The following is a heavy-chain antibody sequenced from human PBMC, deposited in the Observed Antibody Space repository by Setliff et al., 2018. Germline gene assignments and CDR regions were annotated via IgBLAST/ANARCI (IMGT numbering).Heavy chain of an antibody. J-gene: IGHJ4*02. CDR1: GFTFSSYA. D-gene: IGHD6-6*01. V-gene: IGHV3-30-3*01. CDR3: ARDPQQLVIRYYFDY. CDR2: ISFDGSNK. Sequence: PAGSLRLSCAASGFTFSSYAMHWVRQAPGKGLEWVAVISFDGSNKYYADSVKGRFTISRDNSKNTLYLQMNSLRAEDTAVYYCARDPQQLVIRYYFDYWGQGTLVTVSS.